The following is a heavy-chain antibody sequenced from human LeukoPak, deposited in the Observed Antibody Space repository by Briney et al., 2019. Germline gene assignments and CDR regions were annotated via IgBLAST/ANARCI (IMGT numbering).Heavy chain of an antibody. CDR2: IKQHGSEK. D-gene: IGHD2/OR15-2a*01. CDR3: ARIGIDYLASYHFNY. V-gene: IGHV3-7*01. CDR1: GFTFNYTW. J-gene: IGHJ4*02. Sequence: GGSLRLSCAASGFTFNYTWMSWVRQAPGRGLEWVATIKQHGSEKLYVDSVKGRFTISRDNTKSSLYLQMNRLGAEDTAVYYCARIGIDYLASYHFNYWGQGTLVTVSS.